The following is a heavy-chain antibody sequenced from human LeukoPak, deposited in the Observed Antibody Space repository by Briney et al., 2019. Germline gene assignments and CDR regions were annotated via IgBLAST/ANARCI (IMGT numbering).Heavy chain of an antibody. V-gene: IGHV3-23*01. Sequence: GGSLRLSCAAPEFTFSRYAMTWVRQAPGKGLEWVSSITSRDGRTSYADSVKGRFTVSRDNSKNTLYLQMNYLRVEDTAVYYCARDPNGDYLGAFDFWGQGTLVTVSS. D-gene: IGHD4-17*01. CDR1: EFTFSRYA. CDR3: ARDPNGDYLGAFDF. J-gene: IGHJ3*01. CDR2: ITSRDGRT.